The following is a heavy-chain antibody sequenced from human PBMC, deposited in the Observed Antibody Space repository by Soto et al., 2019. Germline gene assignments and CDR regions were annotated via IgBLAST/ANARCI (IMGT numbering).Heavy chain of an antibody. D-gene: IGHD1-26*01. CDR1: GYTFTSYG. J-gene: IGHJ4*02. V-gene: IGHV1-18*04. CDR3: ARDPPWMGATRDLDY. Sequence: GASVKVSCKASGYTFTSYGISWVRQAPGQGLEWMGWISAYNGNTNYAQKLQGRVTMTTDTSTSTAYMELRSLRSDDTAVYYCARDPPWMGATRDLDYWGQGTLVTVFS. CDR2: ISAYNGNT.